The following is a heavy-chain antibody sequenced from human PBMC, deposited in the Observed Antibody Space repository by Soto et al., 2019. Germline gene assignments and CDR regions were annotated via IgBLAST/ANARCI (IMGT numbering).Heavy chain of an antibody. V-gene: IGHV3-30*18. J-gene: IGHJ6*02. D-gene: IGHD2-21*02. CDR1: GFTFSSYG. CDR3: AKANLAYCGGDCYLHYYYYGMDV. CDR2: ISYDGSNK. Sequence: GGSLRLSCAASGFTFSSYGMHWVRQAPGKGLEWVAVISYDGSNKYYADSVKGRFTISRDNSKNTLYLQMNSLRAEDTAVYYCAKANLAYCGGDCYLHYYYYGMDVWGQGTTVTSP.